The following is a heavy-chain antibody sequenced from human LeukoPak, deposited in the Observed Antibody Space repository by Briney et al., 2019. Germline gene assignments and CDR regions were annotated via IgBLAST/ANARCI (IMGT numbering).Heavy chain of an antibody. D-gene: IGHD3-16*01. V-gene: IGHV1-69*02. CDR3: ARHSSRESFYDFDS. CDR1: GGTSITHI. J-gene: IGHJ4*02. CDR2: IIPMLGIP. Sequence: GASVKVSCKASGGTSITHIINWVRQAPGQGLEWMGRIIPMLGIPNYAQKFQGRVTFTADRSTNTAYMALGSLRSEDTAVYYCARHSSRESFYDFDSWGQGALIIVSS.